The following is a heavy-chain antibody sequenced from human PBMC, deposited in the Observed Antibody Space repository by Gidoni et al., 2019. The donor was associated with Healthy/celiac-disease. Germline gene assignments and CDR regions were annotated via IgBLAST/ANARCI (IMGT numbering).Heavy chain of an antibody. Sequence: QLQLQESGPGLVKPSETLSLTCTVSCGSISSSSYSWGWIRQPPGKGLEWIGSIYYSGSTYYNPSLKSRVTISVDTSKNQFSLKLSSVTAADTAVYYCARIVVVPAALGVYYYYYGMDVWGQGTTVTVSS. CDR2: IYYSGST. CDR1: CGSISSSSYS. J-gene: IGHJ6*02. D-gene: IGHD2-2*01. CDR3: ARIVVVPAALGVYYYYYGMDV. V-gene: IGHV4-39*01.